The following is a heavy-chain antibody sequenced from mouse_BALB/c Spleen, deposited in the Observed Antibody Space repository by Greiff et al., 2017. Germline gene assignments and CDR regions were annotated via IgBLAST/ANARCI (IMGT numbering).Heavy chain of an antibody. CDR3: AREVITTVAHYFDY. CDR2: ISSGGSYT. D-gene: IGHD1-1*01. CDR1: GFTFSSYA. V-gene: IGHV5-9-4*01. Sequence: EVQLVESGGGLVKPGGSLKLSCAASGFTFSSYAMSWVRQSPEKRLEWVAEISSGGSYTYYPDTVTGRFTISRDNAKNTLYLEMSSLRSEDTAMYYCAREVITTVAHYFDYWGQGTTLTVSS. J-gene: IGHJ2*01.